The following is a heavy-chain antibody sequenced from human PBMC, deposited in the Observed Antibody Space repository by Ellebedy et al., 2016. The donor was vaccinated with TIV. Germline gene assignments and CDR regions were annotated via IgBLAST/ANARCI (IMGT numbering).Heavy chain of an antibody. D-gene: IGHD2-15*01. V-gene: IGHV3-48*02. CDR2: ISSSSSTI. CDR1: GFTFSSYS. Sequence: GESLKISCAASGFTFSSYSMNWVRQAPGKGLEWVSYISSSSSTIYYADSVKGRFTISRDNAKNSLYLQMNSLRDEDTAVYYCARDALLDPDAFDIWGQGTMVTVSS. J-gene: IGHJ3*02. CDR3: ARDALLDPDAFDI.